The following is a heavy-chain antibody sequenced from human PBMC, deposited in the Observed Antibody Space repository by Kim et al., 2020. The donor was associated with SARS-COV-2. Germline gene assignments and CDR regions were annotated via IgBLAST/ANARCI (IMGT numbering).Heavy chain of an antibody. J-gene: IGHJ4*02. CDR1: GGSFSGYY. D-gene: IGHD2-21*02. CDR2: INHSGST. CDR3: ARGREDHPPSYCGGDCPVFDY. V-gene: IGHV4-34*01. Sequence: SETLSLTCAVYGGSFSGYYWSWIRQPPGKGLEWIGEINHSGSTNYNPSLKSRVTISVDTSKNQFSLKLSSVTAADTAVYYCARGREDHPPSYCGGDCPVFDYWGQGTLVTVSS.